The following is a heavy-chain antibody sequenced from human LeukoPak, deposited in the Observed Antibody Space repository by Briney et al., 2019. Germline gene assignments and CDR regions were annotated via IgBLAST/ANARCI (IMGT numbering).Heavy chain of an antibody. CDR3: ARILDGSTEGYYFDY. J-gene: IGHJ4*02. Sequence: SETLSLTCTVSGGSISSDYWSWIRQPPGKGLEWIGFIHYSGSTKNNPSLKSRVTMSVDTSKNQFSLKLSSVTAADTAVYYCARILDGSTEGYYFDYWGQGTLVTVSS. V-gene: IGHV4-59*08. CDR1: GGSISSDY. CDR2: IHYSGST. D-gene: IGHD4-17*01.